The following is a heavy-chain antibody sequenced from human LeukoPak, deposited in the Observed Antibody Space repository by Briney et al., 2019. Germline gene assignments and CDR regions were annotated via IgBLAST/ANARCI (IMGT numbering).Heavy chain of an antibody. Sequence: GGSLRLSCAASGFTFSSYAMHWVRQAPGEGLEYVSAISSNGGSTYYANSVKGRFTISRDNSKNTLYLQVGSLRAEDMAVYYCARGFPSPDKRPCWGQGTLVTVSS. V-gene: IGHV3-64*01. CDR3: ARGFPSPDKRPC. CDR2: ISSNGGST. D-gene: IGHD3-10*01. J-gene: IGHJ4*02. CDR1: GFTFSSYA.